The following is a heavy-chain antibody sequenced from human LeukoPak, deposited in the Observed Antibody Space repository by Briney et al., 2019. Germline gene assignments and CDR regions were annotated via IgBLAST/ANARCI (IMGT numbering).Heavy chain of an antibody. CDR2: IYYSGST. J-gene: IGHJ4*02. V-gene: IGHV4-31*03. Sequence: SETLTLTCTVSGGSISSGGYHWSWIRQHPGKGLEWIGYIYYSGSTYYNPSLKSRVTISVDTSKNQFSLKLSSVTAADTAVYYCARSRRTTLDYWGQGTLVTVSS. CDR1: GGSISSGGYH. D-gene: IGHD4-11*01. CDR3: ARSRRTTLDY.